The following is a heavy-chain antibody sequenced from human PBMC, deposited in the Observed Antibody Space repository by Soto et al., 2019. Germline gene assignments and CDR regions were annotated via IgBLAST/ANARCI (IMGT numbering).Heavy chain of an antibody. V-gene: IGHV2-26*01. CDR2: IFSNDEK. CDR3: ARRNYYDSSGYLFDY. D-gene: IGHD3-22*01. J-gene: IGHJ4*02. CDR1: GFSLSNARMG. Sequence: QVTLKESGPVLVKPTEPLTLTCTVSGFSLSNARMGVSWIRQPPGKALEWLAHIFSNDEKSYSTSLKSRLTISKDTSKSQVVLTMTNMDPVDTATYYCARRNYYDSSGYLFDYWGQGTLVTVSS.